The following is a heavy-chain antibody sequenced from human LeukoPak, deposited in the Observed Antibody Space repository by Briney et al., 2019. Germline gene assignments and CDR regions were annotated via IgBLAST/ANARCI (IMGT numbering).Heavy chain of an antibody. CDR2: IYYSGST. CDR3: AREATVTSIDY. Sequence: SETLTLTCTVSGGSISSGGYYWSWIRQHPGKGLEWIGYIYYSGSTYYNPSLKSRVTISVDTSKNQFPLKLSSVTAADTAVYYCAREATVTSIDYWGQGTLVTVSS. V-gene: IGHV4-31*03. J-gene: IGHJ4*02. D-gene: IGHD4-17*01. CDR1: GGSISSGGYY.